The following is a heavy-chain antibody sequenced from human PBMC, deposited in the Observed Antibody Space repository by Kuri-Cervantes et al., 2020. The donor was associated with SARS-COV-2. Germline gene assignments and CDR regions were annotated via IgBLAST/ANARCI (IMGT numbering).Heavy chain of an antibody. CDR1: GFTFSSYA. Sequence: GGSLRLSCAASGFTFSSYAMSWVRQAPGKGLEWVAVISYDGSNKYYADSVKGRFTISRDNSKNTLYLQMNSLRAEDTAVYYCASELLAYFDYWGQGTLVTVSS. CDR2: ISYDGSNK. J-gene: IGHJ4*02. CDR3: ASELLAYFDY. D-gene: IGHD1-26*01. V-gene: IGHV3-30-3*01.